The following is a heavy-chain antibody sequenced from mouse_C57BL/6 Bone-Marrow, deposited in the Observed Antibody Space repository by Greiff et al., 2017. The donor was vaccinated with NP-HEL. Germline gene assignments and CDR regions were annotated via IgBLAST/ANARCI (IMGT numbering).Heavy chain of an antibody. CDR3: ARTPYDYDGGFAY. J-gene: IGHJ3*01. CDR1: GFSLTSYA. CDR2: IWTGGGT. Sequence: VQLVESGPGLVAPSQSLSITCTVPGFSLTSYAISWVRQPPGKGLEWLGVIWTGGGTKYNSALKSRLSISKDNSKSQVFLKMNSLQTDDTARYYCARTPYDYDGGFAYWGQGTLVTVSA. V-gene: IGHV2-9-1*01. D-gene: IGHD2-4*01.